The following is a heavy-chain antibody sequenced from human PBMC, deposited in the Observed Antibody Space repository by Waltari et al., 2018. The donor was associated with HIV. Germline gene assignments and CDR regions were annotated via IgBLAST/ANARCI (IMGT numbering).Heavy chain of an antibody. CDR3: ARSRGRIRWFEF. V-gene: IGHV4-34*01. Sequence: QVQLQQWGAGRLKPSETLSLNCAVYGGSFSGYFWTWVRQAPGKALEWIGEITHRASPNYNPSLKSRVSMSVDTSKNQFFLNLTSVTAADTAVYYCARSRGRIRWFEFWGQGTQVTVTS. J-gene: IGHJ4*02. CDR1: GGSFSGYF. D-gene: IGHD3-16*01. CDR2: ITHRASP.